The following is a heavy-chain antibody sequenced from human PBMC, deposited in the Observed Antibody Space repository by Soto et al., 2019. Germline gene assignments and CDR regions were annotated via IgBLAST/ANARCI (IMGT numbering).Heavy chain of an antibody. Sequence: GGSLRLSCAASGFTFSGSAMHWVRQASGKGLEWVGRIRSKANRYATAYAASVKGRFTISRDDSKNTAYLQMNSLKTEDTAVYYCTRQGAYYDFWSGYYPDYYYGMDVWGQGTTVTVSS. D-gene: IGHD3-3*01. CDR2: IRSKANRYAT. J-gene: IGHJ6*02. CDR1: GFTFSGSA. CDR3: TRQGAYYDFWSGYYPDYYYGMDV. V-gene: IGHV3-73*01.